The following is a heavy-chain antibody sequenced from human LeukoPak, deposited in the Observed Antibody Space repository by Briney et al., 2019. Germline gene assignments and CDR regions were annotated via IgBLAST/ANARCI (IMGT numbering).Heavy chain of an antibody. V-gene: IGHV4-59*01. CDR1: GGSISGYY. CDR2: ISYSGST. D-gene: IGHD6-19*01. CDR3: ARDGRAGSLFAY. Sequence: SETLSLTCTVSGGSISGYYWSWIRQTPGKGLEWVGYISYSGSTNYKPSLKGRVTISVDTSKNQFSLKLSSVTAADTAIYYCARDGRAGSLFAYWGQGTLVTVSS. J-gene: IGHJ4*02.